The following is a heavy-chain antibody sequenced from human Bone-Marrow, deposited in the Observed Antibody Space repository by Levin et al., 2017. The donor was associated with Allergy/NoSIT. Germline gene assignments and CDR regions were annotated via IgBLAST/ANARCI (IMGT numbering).Heavy chain of an antibody. J-gene: IGHJ6*02. CDR2: INTNTGKP. CDR1: GYTFSTYA. CDR3: ARSYCSQGVCFNGDDDYSMDG. V-gene: IGHV7-4-1*02. Sequence: GASVKVSCKSSGYTFSTYAINWVRQAPGQGLEWMGWINTNTGKPTYAQAFTGRFVLSLDTSVTTAYLQITSLKTEDTAIYYCARSYCSQGVCFNGDDDYSMDGWGQGTTVTVSS. D-gene: IGHD2-8*01.